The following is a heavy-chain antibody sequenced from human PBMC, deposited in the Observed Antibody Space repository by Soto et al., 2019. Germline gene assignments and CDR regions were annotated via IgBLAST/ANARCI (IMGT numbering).Heavy chain of an antibody. D-gene: IGHD6-13*01. V-gene: IGHV4-4*02. CDR3: AREVNSSPARGPNWFAP. CDR2: TYHSGTT. CDR1: GDSINNSRW. J-gene: IGHJ5*02. Sequence: QVQLQESGPGLVQPSGTLSLTGAVAGDSINNSRWWRWVRETPGKGMAWIGETYHSGTTNYNPTLKTRVTISIDKSKNQFSLKMNSVTAADTAVYYCAREVNSSPARGPNWFAPWGQGTLVTASS.